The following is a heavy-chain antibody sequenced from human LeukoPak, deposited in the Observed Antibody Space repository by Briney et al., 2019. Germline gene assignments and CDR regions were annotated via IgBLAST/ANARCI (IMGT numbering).Heavy chain of an antibody. CDR1: GDSITNSNYY. CDR3: TSYSGIYSAFEI. CDR2: IFYNGGP. V-gene: IGHV4-39*07. D-gene: IGHD1-26*01. J-gene: IGHJ3*02. Sequence: PSETLSLTYTASGDSITNSNYYWGWVRQSPGRGLEWLGNIFYNGGPYYNPSFKSRVVISVDTSKNHFSLTLNAVTAADTAVYHCTSYSGIYSAFEIWSQGTLVTVSS.